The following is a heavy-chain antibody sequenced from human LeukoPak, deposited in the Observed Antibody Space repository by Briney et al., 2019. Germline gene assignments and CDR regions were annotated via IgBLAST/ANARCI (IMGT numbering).Heavy chain of an antibody. Sequence: PGGSLRLSCAASGFTFSSYGMHWVRQAPGKGLEWVANIKQDGSEKYYVDSVKGRFTISRDNAKNSLYLQMNSLRAEDTAVYYCARAAGTGPSLREIRGYYYFDYWGQGTLVTVSS. V-gene: IGHV3-7*01. CDR2: IKQDGSEK. CDR1: GFTFSSYG. CDR3: ARAAGTGPSLREIRGYYYFDY. J-gene: IGHJ4*02. D-gene: IGHD3-10*01.